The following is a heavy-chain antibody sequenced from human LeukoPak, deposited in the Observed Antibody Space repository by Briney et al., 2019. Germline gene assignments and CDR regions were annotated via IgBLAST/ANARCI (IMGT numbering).Heavy chain of an antibody. V-gene: IGHV1-69*13. J-gene: IGHJ3*02. CDR2: IIPIFGTA. D-gene: IGHD7-27*01. CDR1: GGTFSSYA. CDR3: ARKTGDYDAFDI. Sequence: ASVKVSCKASGGTFSSYAISWVRQAPGQGLEWMGGIIPIFGTANYAQKFQGRVTITADESTSTAYMELSSLRSEDTAVYYCARKTGDYDAFDIWGQGTMDTVSS.